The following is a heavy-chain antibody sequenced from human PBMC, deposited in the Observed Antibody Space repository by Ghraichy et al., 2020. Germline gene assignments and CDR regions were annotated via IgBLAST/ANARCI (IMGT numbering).Heavy chain of an antibody. J-gene: IGHJ4*02. CDR2: IIPIFGTA. V-gene: IGHV1-69*06. D-gene: IGHD5-24*01. CDR3: ARETELRDGYNFGDGGGQDY. Sequence: SVKVSCKASGGTFSSYAISWVRQAPGQGLEWMGGIIPIFGTANYAQKFQGSVTITADKSTSTAYMELSSLRSEDTAVYYCARETELRDGYNFGDGGGQDYWGQGTLVTVSS. CDR1: GGTFSSYA.